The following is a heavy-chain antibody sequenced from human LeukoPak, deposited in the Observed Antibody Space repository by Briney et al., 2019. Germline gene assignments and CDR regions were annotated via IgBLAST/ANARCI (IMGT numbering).Heavy chain of an antibody. J-gene: IGHJ4*02. CDR3: VRDLGGRSGH. D-gene: IGHD1-26*01. Sequence: QSGGSLRLSCVGSGFTFSSYHMNWVRQAPGKGLVWVSRINEDGSTTNYADSVKGRSTIFRDNAKNTLYLQMNSLRAEDTAVYYCVRDLGGRSGHWGQGTLVTVSS. CDR2: INEDGSTT. CDR1: GFTFSSYH. V-gene: IGHV3-74*01.